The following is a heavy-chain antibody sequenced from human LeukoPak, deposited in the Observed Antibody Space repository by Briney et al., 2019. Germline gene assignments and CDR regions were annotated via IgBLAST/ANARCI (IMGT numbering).Heavy chain of an antibody. J-gene: IGHJ4*02. CDR3: VRARLIRLENFFDY. CDR1: GFTFSNHE. V-gene: IGHV3-48*03. CDR2: TSRGGSDI. D-gene: IGHD2-21*02. Sequence: PGGSLRLSCATSGFTFSNHEMNWVRQAPGKGLERVAYTSRGGSDISYADSVKGRFTISTDNANSSLYLQMNSLRAEDTAVYFCVRARLIRLENFFDYWGQGTLVTVSS.